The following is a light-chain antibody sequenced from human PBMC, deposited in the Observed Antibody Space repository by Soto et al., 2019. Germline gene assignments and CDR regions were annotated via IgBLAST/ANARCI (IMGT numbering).Light chain of an antibody. CDR3: QQYGRT. CDR2: GAS. CDR1: QSVDSSY. Sequence: EIVLMQSPGTLSLSPGERATLSCRASQSVDSSYLAWYQQKPGQAPRLLIYGASSRATGIPDRFSGSGSGTDFTLTISRLEPEDFAVYYCQQYGRTFGQGTKVEIK. J-gene: IGKJ1*01. V-gene: IGKV3-20*01.